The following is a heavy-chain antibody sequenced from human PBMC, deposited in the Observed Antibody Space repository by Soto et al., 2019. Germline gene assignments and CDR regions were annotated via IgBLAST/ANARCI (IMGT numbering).Heavy chain of an antibody. CDR2: IYYSGNT. CDR1: GDSISSGDYY. Sequence: SETLSLTCTVSGDSISSGDYYWSWIRQPPGKGLEWIGCIYYSGNTYYNPSLKRRFSISVDTSKNQFSLQLSSVTVADTAVYYCARLIAVAPYDAFDIWGQGTMVTVSS. J-gene: IGHJ3*02. V-gene: IGHV4-30-4*01. D-gene: IGHD6-19*01. CDR3: ARLIAVAPYDAFDI.